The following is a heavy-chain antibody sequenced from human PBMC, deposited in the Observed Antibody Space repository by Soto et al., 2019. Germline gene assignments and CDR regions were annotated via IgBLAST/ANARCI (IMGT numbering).Heavy chain of an antibody. Sequence: GGSLRLSCAASGFTFSSYSMNWVRQAPGKGLEWVSYISSSSSTIYYADSVKGRFTISRDNAKNSLYLQMNSLRAEDTAVYYCARAQDARGELSFGLDYWGQGTLVTVSS. CDR3: ARAQDARGELSFGLDY. CDR2: ISSSSSTI. D-gene: IGHD3-16*02. V-gene: IGHV3-48*01. CDR1: GFTFSSYS. J-gene: IGHJ4*02.